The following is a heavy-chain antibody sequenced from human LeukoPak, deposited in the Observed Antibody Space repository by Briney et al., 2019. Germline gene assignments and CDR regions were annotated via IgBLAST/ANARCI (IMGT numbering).Heavy chain of an antibody. CDR2: IIPIFGTA. CDR3: ARAAMQVLALLSQCDNWFDP. Sequence: SVKVSCKASGGTFSSYAISWVRQAPGQGLEWMGGIIPIFGTANYAQKFQGRVTITADESTSAAYMELSSLRSEDTAVYYCARAAMQVLALLSQCDNWFDPWGQGTLVTVSS. CDR1: GGTFSSYA. J-gene: IGHJ5*02. D-gene: IGHD3-3*02. V-gene: IGHV1-69*13.